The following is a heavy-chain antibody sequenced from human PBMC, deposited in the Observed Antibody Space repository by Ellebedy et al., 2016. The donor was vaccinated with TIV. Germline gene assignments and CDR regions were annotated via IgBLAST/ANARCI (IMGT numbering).Heavy chain of an antibody. CDR3: ARIISSGAY. CDR2: INSDGSST. Sequence: GESLKISCAASGFSFSTYWMHWVRQAPGKGLEWVSRINSDGSSTTYADSVKGRFTISRDNAKNKLYLQMNSLRDEDTAVYYCARIISSGAYWGQGTLVTVSS. D-gene: IGHD6-19*01. V-gene: IGHV3-74*01. CDR1: GFSFSTYW. J-gene: IGHJ4*02.